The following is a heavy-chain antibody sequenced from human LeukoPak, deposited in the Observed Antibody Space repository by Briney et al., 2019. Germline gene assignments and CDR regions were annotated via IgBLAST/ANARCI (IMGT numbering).Heavy chain of an antibody. CDR3: ARGLSYTYYDYVGGKKDAFDI. D-gene: IGHD3-16*01. J-gene: IGHJ3*02. CDR2: IYYSGST. V-gene: IGHV4-39*07. CDR1: GGSISSSSYY. Sequence: PSETLSLTCTVSGGSISSSSYYWGWIRQPPGKGLEWIGSIYYSGSTYYNPSLKSRVTISVDTSKNQFSLKLSSVTAADTAVYYCARGLSYTYYDYVGGKKDAFDIWGQGTMVTVSS.